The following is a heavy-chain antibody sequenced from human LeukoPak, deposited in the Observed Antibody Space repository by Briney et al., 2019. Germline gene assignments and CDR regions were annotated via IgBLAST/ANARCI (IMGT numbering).Heavy chain of an antibody. J-gene: IGHJ4*02. V-gene: IGHV3-30*02. CDR1: GFSFSSSG. D-gene: IGHD1-26*01. CDR3: AREGVVGATANHYDY. Sequence: GGSLRLSCAASGFSFSSSGMHWVRQAPGKGREWVAFIRYDGTNKYYADSVKGQFTISRDNSKNTLFLEMNSLRAEDTGVYYCAREGVVGATANHYDYWGQGSLVTVSS. CDR2: IRYDGTNK.